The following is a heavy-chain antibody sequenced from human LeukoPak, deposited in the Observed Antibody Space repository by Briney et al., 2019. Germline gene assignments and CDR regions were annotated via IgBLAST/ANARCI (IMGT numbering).Heavy chain of an antibody. CDR2: IKQDGSEK. CDR3: ARDQGWFDP. J-gene: IGHJ5*02. V-gene: IGHV3-7*01. Sequence: GGSLRLPCAASGFTFSSYWMSWVRQAPRKGLEWVADIKQDGSEKYYVDSVKGRFTISRDNAKNSVYLQMNSLRAEDTAVYYCARDQGWFDPWGQGTLVTVSS. CDR1: GFTFSSYW.